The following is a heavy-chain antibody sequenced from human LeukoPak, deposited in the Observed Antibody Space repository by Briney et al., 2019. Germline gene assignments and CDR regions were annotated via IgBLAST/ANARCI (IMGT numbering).Heavy chain of an antibody. CDR1: GGSISSYY. J-gene: IGHJ4*02. CDR2: IYYSGST. V-gene: IGHV4-59*12. CDR3: ARDGIAVAGAFDY. D-gene: IGHD6-19*01. Sequence: PSETLSLTCTVSGGSISSYYWSWIRQPPGKGLEWIGYIYYSGSTNYNPSLKTRVTMSLDTSKNQVSLNLNSVTAADTAVYYCARDGIAVAGAFDYWGQGTLVTVSS.